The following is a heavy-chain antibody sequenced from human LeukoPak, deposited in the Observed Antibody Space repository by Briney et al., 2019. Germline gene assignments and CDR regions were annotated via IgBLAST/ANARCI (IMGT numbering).Heavy chain of an antibody. CDR1: GYTFTSYL. J-gene: IGHJ3*01. CDR3: AREMNAFDV. Sequence: GASVKVSCKASGYTFTSYLMHWVRQAPGQGPEWMGWINVVNGDTHYSQKFQGSLTITRDTSASTMHMELSSLRSEDTAVYYCAREMNAFDVWGQGTMVTVSS. V-gene: IGHV1-3*01. CDR2: INVVNGDT.